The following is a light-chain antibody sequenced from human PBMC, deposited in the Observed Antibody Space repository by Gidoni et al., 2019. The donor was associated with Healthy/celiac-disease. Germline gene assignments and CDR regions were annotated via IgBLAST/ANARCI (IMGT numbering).Light chain of an antibody. CDR3: QQYYSTPFT. J-gene: IGKJ4*01. CDR1: QSVLYSSNNKNY. CDR2: WAS. V-gene: IGKV4-1*01. Sequence: DIVLTQSPESLAVSLGERATINCKSSQSVLYSSNNKNYLAWYQQKPGQPTKLLIYWASTRESGVPDRFSGSGSGTDFTLTISSLQAEDVAVYYCQQYYSTPFTFGGGTKVEIK.